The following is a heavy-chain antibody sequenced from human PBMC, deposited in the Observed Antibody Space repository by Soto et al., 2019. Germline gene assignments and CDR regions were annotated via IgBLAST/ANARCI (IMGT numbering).Heavy chain of an antibody. V-gene: IGHV4-4*02. CDR1: GVSISSHDW. CDR3: ATRDSSRFY. J-gene: IGHJ4*02. CDR2: SHQSGNT. Sequence: QVQLQESGPGLVKPSGTLSLTCAVSGVSISSHDWWTWVRQPPGKGLEWIGESHQSGNTNYNSSLESRVNLSVDKSKNQFSLKLSSVTVADTAVYYCATRDSSRFYWGKGTLVTVSS. D-gene: IGHD6-13*01.